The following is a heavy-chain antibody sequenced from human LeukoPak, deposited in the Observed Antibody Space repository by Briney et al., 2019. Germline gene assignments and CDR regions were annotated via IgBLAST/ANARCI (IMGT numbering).Heavy chain of an antibody. Sequence: PGGSLRLSCAASGFTLSSYSMNWVRQAPGKGLEWVSSISSSSSYIYYADSVKGRFTISRDNAKNSLYLQMNSLRAEDTAVYYCARERGATDGDAFDIWGQGTMVTVSS. D-gene: IGHD1-26*01. CDR1: GFTLSSYS. CDR2: ISSSSSYI. J-gene: IGHJ3*02. CDR3: ARERGATDGDAFDI. V-gene: IGHV3-21*01.